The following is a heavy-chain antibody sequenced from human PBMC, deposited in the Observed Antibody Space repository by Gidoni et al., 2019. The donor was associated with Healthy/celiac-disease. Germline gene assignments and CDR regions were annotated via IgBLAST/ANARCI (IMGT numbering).Heavy chain of an antibody. Sequence: EVQLLESGGGLVQPGGSLRLSCAASGFTFRSYAMSWVRQAPGKGLEWVSAISGSGGSTYYADSVKGRFTISRDNSKNTLYLQMNSLRAEDTAVYYCAKDTYSSSWYGVDYWGQGTLVTVSS. CDR2: ISGSGGST. CDR1: GFTFRSYA. CDR3: AKDTYSSSWYGVDY. J-gene: IGHJ4*02. V-gene: IGHV3-23*01. D-gene: IGHD6-13*01.